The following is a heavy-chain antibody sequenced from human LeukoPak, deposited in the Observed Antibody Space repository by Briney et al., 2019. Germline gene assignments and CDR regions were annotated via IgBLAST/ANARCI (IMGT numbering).Heavy chain of an antibody. CDR3: AKDQEWELYAFDI. CDR1: GFTFSSYG. J-gene: IGHJ3*02. Sequence: SGGSLRLSCAASGFTFSSYGMHWVRQAPGKGLEWVAFIRYDGSNKYYADSVKGRFTISRDNSKNTLHLQMNSLRAGDTAVYYCAKDQEWELYAFDIWGQGTMVTVSS. V-gene: IGHV3-30*02. CDR2: IRYDGSNK. D-gene: IGHD1-26*01.